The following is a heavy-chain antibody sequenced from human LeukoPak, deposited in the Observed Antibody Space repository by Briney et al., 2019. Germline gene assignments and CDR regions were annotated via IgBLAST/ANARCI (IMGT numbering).Heavy chain of an antibody. D-gene: IGHD2-2*01. CDR1: GFTFSSYS. CDR3: ARDHCSSTSCYFVSDY. V-gene: IGHV3-48*01. CDR2: ISSSSSTI. Sequence: GGSLRLSCAASGFTFSSYSMNWVRQAPGKGLEWVSYISSSSSTIYYADSVKGRFAISRDNAKNSLYLQMNSLRAEDTAVYYCARDHCSSTSCYFVSDYWGQGTLVTVSS. J-gene: IGHJ4*02.